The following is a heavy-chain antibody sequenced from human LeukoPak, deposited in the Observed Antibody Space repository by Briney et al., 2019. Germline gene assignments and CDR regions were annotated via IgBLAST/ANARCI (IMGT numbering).Heavy chain of an antibody. CDR1: GFTFIDFG. J-gene: IGHJ6*02. CDR2: ISGSGTTI. CDR3: ARVPGLGYYGMDV. Sequence: PGGSLKLSCAASGFTFIDFGVNWVRQAPGKGLEWVSYISGSGTTIYYADSVKGRFAISRDNVKNPLYLQMSSLRGDDTAVYYCARVPGLGYYGMDVWGQGTTVTVSS. V-gene: IGHV3-48*03. D-gene: IGHD1-14*01.